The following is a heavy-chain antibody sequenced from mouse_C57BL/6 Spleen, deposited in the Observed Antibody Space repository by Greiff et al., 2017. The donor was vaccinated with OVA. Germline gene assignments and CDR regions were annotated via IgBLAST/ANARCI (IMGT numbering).Heavy chain of an antibody. Sequence: QVQLQQSGPELVKPGASVKISCKASGYAFSSSWMNWVKQRPGKGLEWIGRIYPGDGDTNYNGKFKGKATLTADKSSSTAYMQLSSLTSEDSAVYFCARTFITTVVAEGDYWGQGTTLTVSS. D-gene: IGHD1-1*01. CDR3: ARTFITTVVAEGDY. J-gene: IGHJ2*01. V-gene: IGHV1-82*01. CDR1: GYAFSSSW. CDR2: IYPGDGDT.